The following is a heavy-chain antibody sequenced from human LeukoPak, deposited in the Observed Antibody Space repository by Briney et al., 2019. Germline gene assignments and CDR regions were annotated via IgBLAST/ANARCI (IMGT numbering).Heavy chain of an antibody. CDR2: INHSGST. CDR1: GGSFSGYY. V-gene: IGHV4-34*01. CDR3: ARVYGSGSYYNGYYYYYMDV. D-gene: IGHD3-10*01. J-gene: IGHJ6*03. Sequence: ASETLSLTCAVYGGSFSGYYWSWIRQPLGKGLEWIGEINHSGSTNYNPSLKSRVTISVDTSKNQFSLKLSSVTAADTAVYYRARVYGSGSYYNGYYYYYMDVWGKGTTVTISS.